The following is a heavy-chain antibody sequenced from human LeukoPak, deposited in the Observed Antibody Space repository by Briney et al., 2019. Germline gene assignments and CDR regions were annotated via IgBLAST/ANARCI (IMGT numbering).Heavy chain of an antibody. V-gene: IGHV3-23*01. D-gene: IGHD6-19*01. CDR2: ISGSGGST. J-gene: IGHJ5*02. CDR1: GFTFSNAW. Sequence: PGGSLRLSCAASGFTFSNAWMSWVRQAPGKGLEWVSAISGSGGSTYYADSMKGRFTISRDNSKNTLYLQMNSLRAEDTAVYYCAKDRLGPIAVGGYEVFDPWGQGTLVTVSS. CDR3: AKDRLGPIAVGGYEVFDP.